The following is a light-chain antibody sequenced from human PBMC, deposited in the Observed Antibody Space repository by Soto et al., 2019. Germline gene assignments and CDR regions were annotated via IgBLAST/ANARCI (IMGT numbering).Light chain of an antibody. J-gene: IGLJ1*01. CDR1: SSNIGAGYL. CDR3: QSYDSSLSGYV. Sequence: QSVLTQPPSVSGAPGQRVTISCTGSSSNIGAGYLVHWYQQLPGTAPKLLIYANTNRPSGVPDRFSGSKSGTSASLASAGLQAEDEADYYCQSYDSSLSGYVFGTGTKLTVL. V-gene: IGLV1-40*01. CDR2: ANT.